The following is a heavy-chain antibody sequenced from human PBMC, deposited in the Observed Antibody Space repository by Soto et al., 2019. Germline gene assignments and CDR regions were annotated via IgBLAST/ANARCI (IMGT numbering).Heavy chain of an antibody. D-gene: IGHD3-16*01. CDR3: ARGLYDYVWGRSPGFDY. V-gene: IGHV3-30*03. Sequence: MHWVRQAPGKGLEWVAVISYDGSNKYYADSVKGRFTISRDNSKNTLYLQMNSLRAEDTAVYYCARGLYDYVWGRSPGFDYWGQGTLVTVSS. J-gene: IGHJ4*02. CDR2: ISYDGSNK.